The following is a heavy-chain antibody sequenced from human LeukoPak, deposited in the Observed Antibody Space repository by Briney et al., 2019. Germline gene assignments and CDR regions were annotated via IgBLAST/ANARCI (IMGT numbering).Heavy chain of an antibody. CDR2: IYYSGST. CDR1: GGSISSYY. J-gene: IGHJ4*02. V-gene: IGHV4-59*12. Sequence: SETLSLTCTVSGGSISSYYWSWIRQPPGKGLEWIEYIYYSGSTNYNPSLKSRVTMSVDTSKNQFSLKLSSVTAADTAVYYCASDYGGNSRPYYFDYWGQGTLVTVSS. D-gene: IGHD4-17*01. CDR3: ASDYGGNSRPYYFDY.